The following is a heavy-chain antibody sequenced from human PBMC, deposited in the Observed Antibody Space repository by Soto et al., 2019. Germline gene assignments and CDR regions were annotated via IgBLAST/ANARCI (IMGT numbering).Heavy chain of an antibody. D-gene: IGHD3-3*01. Sequence: EVQLLESGGGLVQPGGSLRLSCAASGFTFSSYAMSWVRQAPGKGLEWVSAISGSGGSTYYADSVKGRFTISRDNSKNTLYLQMNSLRAEDTAVYYCANSDFWSGYNFDSWGQGTLVTVSS. J-gene: IGHJ4*02. CDR1: GFTFSSYA. CDR2: ISGSGGST. CDR3: ANSDFWSGYNFDS. V-gene: IGHV3-23*01.